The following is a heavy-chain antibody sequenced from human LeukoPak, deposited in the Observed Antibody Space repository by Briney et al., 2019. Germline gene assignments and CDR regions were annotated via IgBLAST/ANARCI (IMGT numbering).Heavy chain of an antibody. V-gene: IGHV3-21*01. CDR2: ISSSSSYI. Sequence: GGSLRLSCAASGFTFSSYSMNWVRQAPGKGLEWVSSISSSSSYIYYADSVKGRFTISRDSAKNSLYLQMSSLRAEDTAVYYCARDLIRYCSSTSCYRDDAFDIWGQGTMVTVSS. D-gene: IGHD2-2*01. CDR1: GFTFSSYS. J-gene: IGHJ3*02. CDR3: ARDLIRYCSSTSCYRDDAFDI.